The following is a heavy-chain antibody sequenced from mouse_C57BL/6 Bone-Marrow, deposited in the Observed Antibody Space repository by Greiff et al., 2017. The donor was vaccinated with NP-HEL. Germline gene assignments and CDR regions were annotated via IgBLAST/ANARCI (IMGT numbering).Heavy chain of an antibody. CDR1: GYTFTSYW. Sequence: QVHVKQPGAELVKPGASVKVSCKASGYTFTSYWMHWVKQRPGQGLEWLGRIHPSDSDTNYNQKFKGKATLTVDKSSSTAYMQLSSLTSEDSAVYYCAIHLYGSTLYFDYWGQGTTLTVSS. D-gene: IGHD1-1*01. V-gene: IGHV1-74*01. CDR2: IHPSDSDT. J-gene: IGHJ2*01. CDR3: AIHLYGSTLYFDY.